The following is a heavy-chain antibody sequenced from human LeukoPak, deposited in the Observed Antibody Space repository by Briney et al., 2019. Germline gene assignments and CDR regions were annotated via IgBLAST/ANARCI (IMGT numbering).Heavy chain of an antibody. CDR2: IWYDGSNK. Sequence: GRSLRLSCAASGFTFSSYGMHWVRQAPGKGLEWVAVIWYDGSNKYYADSVKGRFTISRDNSKNTLYLQMNSLRAEDTAVYYCAKRSSSWHFDYWGQGTLVTVSS. D-gene: IGHD6-13*01. CDR1: GFTFSSYG. CDR3: AKRSSSWHFDY. V-gene: IGHV3-33*06. J-gene: IGHJ4*02.